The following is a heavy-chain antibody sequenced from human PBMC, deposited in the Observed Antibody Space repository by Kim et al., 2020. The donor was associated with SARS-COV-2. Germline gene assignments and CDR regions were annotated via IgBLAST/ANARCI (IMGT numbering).Heavy chain of an antibody. D-gene: IGHD2-2*03. V-gene: IGHV4-34*01. Sequence: SETLSLTCAVYGGSFSGYYWSWIRQPPGKGLEWIGEINHSGSTNYNPSLKSRVTISVDTSKNQFSLKLSSVTAADTAVYYCARDGYCSSTSCYREDAFD. J-gene: IGHJ3*02. CDR3: ARDGYCSSTSCYREDAFD. CDR1: GGSFSGYY. CDR2: INHSGST.